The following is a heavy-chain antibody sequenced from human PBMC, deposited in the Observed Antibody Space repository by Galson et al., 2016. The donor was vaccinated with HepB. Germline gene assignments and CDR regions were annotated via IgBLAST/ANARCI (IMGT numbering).Heavy chain of an antibody. Sequence: SLRLSCAVSEFTFSNYWMHWVRQAPGQGLVWAARINTDGTDTHYADSVKGRFTISRDNAKSTGYLQMDSLRVDDTAVYYCARSPRILWFEVDYWGQGILVTVSS. CDR1: EFTFSNYW. CDR2: INTDGTDT. J-gene: IGHJ4*02. CDR3: ARSPRILWFEVDY. D-gene: IGHD3-10*01. V-gene: IGHV3-74*01.